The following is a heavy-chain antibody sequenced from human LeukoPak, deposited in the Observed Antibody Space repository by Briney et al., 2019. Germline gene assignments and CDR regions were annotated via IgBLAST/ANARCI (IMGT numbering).Heavy chain of an antibody. D-gene: IGHD5-12*01. V-gene: IGHV3-7*01. CDR3: ARWRSLQSEFDY. Sequence: GGSLRLSCAASGFTVSSNYMSWVRQAPGKGLEWVAHIGTNGGSTEYGDSVKGRFTISRDDAKNSLFLQMHTLRADDTAVYYCARWRSLQSEFDYWGQGSLVTVSS. CDR2: IGTNGGST. CDR1: GFTVSSNY. J-gene: IGHJ4*02.